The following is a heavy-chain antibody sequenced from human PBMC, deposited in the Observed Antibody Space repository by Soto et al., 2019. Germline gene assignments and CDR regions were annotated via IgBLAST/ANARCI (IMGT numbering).Heavy chain of an antibody. Sequence: TSETLSLTCTVSGGSISSYYWSWIRQPAGKGLEWIGRIYTSGSTNYNPSLKSRVTMSVDTSKNQFSLKLSSVTAADTAVYYCARDIRLLQDYYYGMDVWGQGTTVT. CDR3: ARDIRLLQDYYYGMDV. CDR1: GGSISSYY. J-gene: IGHJ6*02. D-gene: IGHD2-15*01. CDR2: IYTSGST. V-gene: IGHV4-4*07.